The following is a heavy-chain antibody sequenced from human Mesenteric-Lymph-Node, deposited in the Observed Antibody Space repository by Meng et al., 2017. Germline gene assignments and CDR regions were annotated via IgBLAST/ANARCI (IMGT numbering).Heavy chain of an antibody. CDR1: GYSFTSYW. CDR2: IYPGDSDT. CDR3: ARHEAQYGGNEWGDY. J-gene: IGHJ4*02. V-gene: IGHV5-51*01. D-gene: IGHD4-23*01. Sequence: GESLKISCKGSGYSFTSYWIGWVRQMPGKGLEWMGIIYPGDSDTRYSPSFQGQVTISADKSISTAYLQWSSPKASDTAMYYCARHEAQYGGNEWGDYWGQGTLVTVSS.